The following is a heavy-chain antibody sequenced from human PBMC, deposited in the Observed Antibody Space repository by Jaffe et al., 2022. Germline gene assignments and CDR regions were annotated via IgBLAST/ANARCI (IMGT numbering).Heavy chain of an antibody. J-gene: IGHJ3*02. V-gene: IGHV3-49*04. CDR1: GFTFGDYA. D-gene: IGHD3-10*01. CDR2: IRSKAYGGTT. CDR3: TAVLLWFGELLLPDAFDI. Sequence: EVQLVESGGGLVQPGRSLRLSCTASGFTFGDYAMSWVRQAPGKGLEWVGFIRSKAYGGTTEYAASVKGRFTISRDDSKSIAYLQMNSLKTEDTAVYYCTAVLLWFGELLLPDAFDIWGQGTMVTVSS.